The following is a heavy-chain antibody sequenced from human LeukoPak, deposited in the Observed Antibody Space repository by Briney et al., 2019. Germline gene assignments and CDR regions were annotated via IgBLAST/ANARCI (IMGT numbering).Heavy chain of an antibody. Sequence: PGGSLRLSCAASGFTFSDYYMSWIRQAPGKGLEWVSYISSSSSYTNYAESVKGRFTISIDNTKISLYLQMNSLRAEHTAVYYCARYRSWIQLLDYWGQGTLVTVSS. CDR2: ISSSSSYT. CDR3: ARYRSWIQLLDY. D-gene: IGHD5-18*01. J-gene: IGHJ4*02. V-gene: IGHV3-11*06. CDR1: GFTFSDYY.